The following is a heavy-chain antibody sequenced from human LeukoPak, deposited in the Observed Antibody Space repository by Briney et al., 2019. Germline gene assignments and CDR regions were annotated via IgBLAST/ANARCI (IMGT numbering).Heavy chain of an antibody. CDR2: ISGSGGST. CDR3: ANSLAVAGTNFDY. V-gene: IGHV3-23*01. D-gene: IGHD6-19*01. Sequence: HPGGSLRLSCAASGFTFSSYGMSWVRQAPGKGLEWVSAISGSGGSTYYADSVKGRFTISRDNSKNTLYLQMNSLGAEDTAVYYCANSLAVAGTNFDYWGQGTLVTVSS. J-gene: IGHJ4*02. CDR1: GFTFSSYG.